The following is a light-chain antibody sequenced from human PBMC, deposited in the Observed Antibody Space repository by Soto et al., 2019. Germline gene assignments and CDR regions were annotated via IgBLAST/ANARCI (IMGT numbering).Light chain of an antibody. CDR2: GAS. J-gene: IGKJ3*01. CDR1: QSDSSSY. Sequence: EIVLTQSPGTLSLSPGEGATLSCRASQSDSSSYLAWYQQKPGQAPRLLIYGASSRATGIPDRFSGSGSGTDFTLTISRLEPEDFAVYYCQQYANSPLTFGPGTKVDIK. V-gene: IGKV3-20*01. CDR3: QQYANSPLT.